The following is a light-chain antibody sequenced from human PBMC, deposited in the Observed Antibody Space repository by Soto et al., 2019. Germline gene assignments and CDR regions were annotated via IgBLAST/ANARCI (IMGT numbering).Light chain of an antibody. J-gene: IGKJ5*01. CDR2: TAS. Sequence: DIHMTQSASSLSVTVGDRVTMSCRARQTISTYVNWYQQKPGQAPTLLIFTASTLQSGVPSRFRATVSGTEFSLTITSLQPEDFETYYCQQLFDYPITFGQGTRLEIK. V-gene: IGKV1-39*01. CDR1: QTISTY. CDR3: QQLFDYPIT.